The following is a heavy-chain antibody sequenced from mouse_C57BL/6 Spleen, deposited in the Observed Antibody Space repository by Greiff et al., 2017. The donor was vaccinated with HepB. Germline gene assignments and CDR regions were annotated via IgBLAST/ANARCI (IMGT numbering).Heavy chain of an antibody. V-gene: IGHV5-17*01. J-gene: IGHJ2*01. CDR3: AREGYPRYFDY. Sequence: DVKLVESGGGLVKPGGSLKLSCAASGFTFSDYGMHWVRQAPEKGLEWVAYISSGSSTIYYADTVKGRFTISRDNAKNTLFLQMTSLRSEDTAMYYCAREGYPRYFDYWGQGTTLTVSS. CDR2: ISSGSSTI. CDR1: GFTFSDYG.